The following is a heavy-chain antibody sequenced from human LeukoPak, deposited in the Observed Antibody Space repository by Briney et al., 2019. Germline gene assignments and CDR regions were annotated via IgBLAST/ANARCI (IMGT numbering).Heavy chain of an antibody. V-gene: IGHV3-30-3*01. CDR2: ISNDGNDK. Sequence: GRSLRLSCAASGFTFSSYTMHWVRQSPGKEPEWVAVISNDGNDKYFADSVKGRVTISRDNSRNTTSLEMDSLRVEDTAVYYCARQRSGTRWYFDYWGQGTLVTVFS. CDR1: GFTFSSYT. D-gene: IGHD3-3*01. J-gene: IGHJ4*02. CDR3: ARQRSGTRWYFDY.